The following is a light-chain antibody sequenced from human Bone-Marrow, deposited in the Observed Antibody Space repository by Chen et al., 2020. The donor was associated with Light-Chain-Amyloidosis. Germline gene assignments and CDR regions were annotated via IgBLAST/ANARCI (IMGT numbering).Light chain of an antibody. V-gene: IGLV3-25*03. CDR1: ALPTKV. CDR3: QSADSSGTYEVI. J-gene: IGLJ2*01. Sequence: SYELTHPPSVALSPGMTARITCSGDALPTKVAYWYQQKPGQAPVLVIHRDTERPSGIAERFSGSSSGTTATLTISGVQAEDEADYHCQSADSSGTYEVIFGGGTKLTVL. CDR2: RDT.